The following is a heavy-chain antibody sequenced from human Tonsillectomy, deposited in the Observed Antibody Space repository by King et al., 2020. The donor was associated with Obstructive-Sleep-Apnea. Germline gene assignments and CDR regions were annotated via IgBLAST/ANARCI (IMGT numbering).Heavy chain of an antibody. J-gene: IGHJ4*02. Sequence: VQLVESGGGLVKPGGSLRLSCAASAFTFTDAWMSWVRQAPGKGLEWVGRITSKGDGGTTDYAAPVKGRFTISRDDSKNTLYLQMNSLKTEDTAVYYCDASSIAATGLSFDCWGQGTLVTVSS. D-gene: IGHD6-13*01. CDR3: DASSIAATGLSFDC. CDR2: ITSKGDGGTT. CDR1: AFTFTDAW. V-gene: IGHV3-15*01.